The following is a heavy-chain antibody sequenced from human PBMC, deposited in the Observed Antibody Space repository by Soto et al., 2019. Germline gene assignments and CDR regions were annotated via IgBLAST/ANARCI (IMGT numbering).Heavy chain of an antibody. V-gene: IGHV4-34*01. D-gene: IGHD4-4*01. J-gene: IGHJ4*02. CDR1: GGSFSDYI. CDR2: INHSGSA. Sequence: SETLSLTCDVYGGSFSDYIWTWIRQTPGKGQQWIGQINHSGSANYNPSLKSRVTISVHTSSSQFSLELSSVTAADTAVYYCARVLISASNYSMGWYSFDSCGQGTQVTVSS. CDR3: ARVLISASNYSMGWYSFDS.